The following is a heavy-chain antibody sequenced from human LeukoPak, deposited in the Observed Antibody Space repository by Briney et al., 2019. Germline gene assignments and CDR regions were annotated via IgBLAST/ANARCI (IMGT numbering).Heavy chain of an antibody. CDR3: AGWGGWYDY. J-gene: IGHJ4*02. CDR2: IYYSGSI. D-gene: IGHD6-19*01. CDR1: GGSISSYY. V-gene: IGHV4-59*12. Sequence: SETLSLTCTVSGGSISSYYWSWIRQPPGKGLEWIAYIYYSGSINYNPSLKSRVTISVDTSKNQFSLKLSSVTAADTAVYYCAGWGGWYDYWGQGTLVTVSS.